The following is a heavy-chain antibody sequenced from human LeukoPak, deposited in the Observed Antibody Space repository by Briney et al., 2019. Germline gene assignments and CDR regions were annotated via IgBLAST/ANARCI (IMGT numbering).Heavy chain of an antibody. CDR1: GFTVSSNY. CDR3: ARDTYTSTWSFDP. D-gene: IGHD6-13*01. J-gene: IGHJ5*02. V-gene: IGHV3-66*01. CDR2: IYSGGTT. Sequence: QPGGSLRLSCAVSGFTVSSNYMSWVRQAPGKGLEWVSVIYSGGTTYYADSVKGRFTISRDDSKNTLYLQMNSLRAEDTAVYYCARDTYTSTWSFDPWGQGTLVTVSS.